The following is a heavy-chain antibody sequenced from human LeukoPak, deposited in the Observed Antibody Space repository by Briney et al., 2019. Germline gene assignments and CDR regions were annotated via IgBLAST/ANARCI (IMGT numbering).Heavy chain of an antibody. Sequence: GGSLRLSCAASGFTFSSYSMKWVRQAPGKGLEWVSFISRSSSTIYYADSVKGRFTISRDNAKNSLYLQMNNLRDEDTAVYYCARDCSGGSCYSPDYWGQGTLVTVSS. CDR3: ARDCSGGSCYSPDY. CDR1: GFTFSSYS. J-gene: IGHJ4*02. D-gene: IGHD2-15*01. CDR2: ISRSSSTI. V-gene: IGHV3-48*02.